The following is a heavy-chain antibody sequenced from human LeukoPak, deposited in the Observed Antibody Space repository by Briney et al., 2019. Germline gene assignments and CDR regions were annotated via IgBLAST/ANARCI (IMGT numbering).Heavy chain of an antibody. CDR3: ATYSSGWYDGVF. D-gene: IGHD6-19*01. Sequence: ASVKVSCKASGGTFSSYAISWVRQAPGQGLEWMGRIIPIFGTANYAQKFQGRVTITTDESTSTAYMELSSLRSEDTAVYYCATYSSGWYDGVFWGQGTLVTVSS. J-gene: IGHJ4*02. CDR2: IIPIFGTA. CDR1: GGTFSSYA. V-gene: IGHV1-69*05.